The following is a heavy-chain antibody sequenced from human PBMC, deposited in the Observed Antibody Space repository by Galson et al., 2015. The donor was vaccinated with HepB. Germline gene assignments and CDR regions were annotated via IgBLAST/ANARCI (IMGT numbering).Heavy chain of an antibody. V-gene: IGHV3-30*04. CDR2: ISYDGSNK. Sequence: SLRLSCAASGFTFSSYAMHWVRQAPGKGLEWVAVISYDGSNKYYADSVKGRFTISRDNSKNTLYLQMNSLRAEDTAVYYCARDLRGMVRGVRMDVWGQGTTVTVSS. D-gene: IGHD3-10*01. CDR3: ARDLRGMVRGVRMDV. J-gene: IGHJ6*02. CDR1: GFTFSSYA.